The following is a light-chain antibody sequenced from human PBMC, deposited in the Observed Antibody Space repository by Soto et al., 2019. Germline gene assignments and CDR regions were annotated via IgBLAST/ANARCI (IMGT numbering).Light chain of an antibody. J-gene: IGLJ1*01. CDR1: NSDVGGYNY. CDR2: DVI. V-gene: IGLV2-14*01. Sequence: QSALTQPASVSGSPGQSITISCTGTNSDVGGYNYVSWYQQYPGEAPKLMIYDVINRPSGVSNRFSGSKSGNTASLTISGVQADDEAYYYCASYRTNSPYVFGTGTKLTVL. CDR3: ASYRTNSPYV.